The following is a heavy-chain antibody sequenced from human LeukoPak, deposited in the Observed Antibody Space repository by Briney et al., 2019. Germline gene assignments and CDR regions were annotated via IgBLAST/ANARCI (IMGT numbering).Heavy chain of an antibody. J-gene: IGHJ6*02. Sequence: PGGSLRLSCAASGFTFSDYYMSWIRQAPGKGLEWVSYISSSGDTIYYADSVKGRFTISRGNAENSLYLQMNSLRAEDTAVYYCARGPGKQLACYYYYGMDVWGQGTTVTVSS. CDR2: ISSSGDTI. V-gene: IGHV3-11*01. D-gene: IGHD6-13*01. CDR3: ARGPGKQLACYYYYGMDV. CDR1: GFTFSDYY.